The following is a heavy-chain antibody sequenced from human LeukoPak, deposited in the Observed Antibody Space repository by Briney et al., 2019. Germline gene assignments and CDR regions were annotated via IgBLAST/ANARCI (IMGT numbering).Heavy chain of an antibody. CDR3: ARGGVVVPAAIVPNDY. D-gene: IGHD2-2*01. V-gene: IGHV3-21*01. CDR1: GFTFSSYS. CDR2: ISSSSSYI. J-gene: IGHJ4*02. Sequence: PGGSLRLSCAASGFTFSSYSMNWVRQAPGKGLEWVSSISSSSSYIYYADSVKGRFTISRDNAKNSLYLQMNSLRAEDTAVYYCARGGVVVPAAIVPNDYWGQGTLVTVSS.